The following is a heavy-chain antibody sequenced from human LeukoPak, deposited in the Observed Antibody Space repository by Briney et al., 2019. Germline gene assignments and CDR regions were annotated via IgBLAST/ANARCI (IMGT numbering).Heavy chain of an antibody. D-gene: IGHD5-18*01. CDR3: AKDWGYVDTAMVTDY. Sequence: GRSLRLSCAASGFTFSSYGMHWVRQAPGKGLEWVAVISYDGSNKYYADSVKGRFTISRDNSKNTLYLQMNSLRAEDTAVYYCAKDWGYVDTAMVTDYWGQGTLVTVSS. CDR1: GFTFSSYG. V-gene: IGHV3-30*18. CDR2: ISYDGSNK. J-gene: IGHJ4*02.